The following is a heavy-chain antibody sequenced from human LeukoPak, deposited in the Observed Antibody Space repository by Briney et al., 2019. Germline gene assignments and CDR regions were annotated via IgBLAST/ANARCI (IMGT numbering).Heavy chain of an antibody. J-gene: IGHJ5*02. D-gene: IGHD6-13*01. V-gene: IGHV4-39*07. CDR2: IYHSGST. CDR3: ARGYFSSWYINWFDP. CDR1: GGSISSGSYY. Sequence: SETLSLTCTVSGGSISSGSYYWSWIRQPAGKGLEWIGTIYHSGSTYYNPSLKSRVTISVDTSKNQFSLKLSSVTAADTAVYYCARGYFSSWYINWFDPWGQGTLVTVSS.